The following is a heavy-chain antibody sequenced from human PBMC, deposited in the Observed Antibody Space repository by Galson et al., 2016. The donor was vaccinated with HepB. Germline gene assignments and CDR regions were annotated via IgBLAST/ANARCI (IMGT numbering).Heavy chain of an antibody. CDR3: AKSQARWYSHGYYNYFDP. D-gene: IGHD5-18*01. V-gene: IGHV3-30*18. CDR1: GFTFSSYA. Sequence: SLRLSCAASGFTFSSYAMHWVRQAPGKGLEWVTIISYDGSDKFYADSVKGRFTISRDNSKNTLFLQMNSLRAEDTAMYYCAKSQARWYSHGYYNYFDPWGQGTLVTVSS. CDR2: ISYDGSDK. J-gene: IGHJ5*02.